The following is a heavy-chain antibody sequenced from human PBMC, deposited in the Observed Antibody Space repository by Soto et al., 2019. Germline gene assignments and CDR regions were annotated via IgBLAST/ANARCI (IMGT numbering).Heavy chain of an antibody. CDR2: IYYSGST. CDR3: AREGVSSSWYNYYGMDV. J-gene: IGHJ6*02. D-gene: IGHD6-13*01. V-gene: IGHV4-59*01. CDR1: GGFISRYY. Sequence: SENLSVSCTVPGGFISRYYWSWSRQPPGKGLEWIGYIYYSGSTNYNPSLKSRVTISVDTSKNQFSLKLSSVTAADTAVYYCAREGVSSSWYNYYGMDVWGQGTTVT.